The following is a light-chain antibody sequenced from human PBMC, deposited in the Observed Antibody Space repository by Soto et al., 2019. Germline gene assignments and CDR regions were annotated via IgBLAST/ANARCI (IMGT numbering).Light chain of an antibody. V-gene: IGKV3-11*01. CDR1: QSVSTS. J-gene: IGKJ2*01. Sequence: EIVLTQSPATLSLSPGERATLSCRASQSVSTSLAWYQQKPGQAPRLLIYDASNRATDIPVRFSGSGSGTDFTLTISSLEPEDFAVYYCQQRSTWPSTFGQGTKLEIK. CDR3: QQRSTWPST. CDR2: DAS.